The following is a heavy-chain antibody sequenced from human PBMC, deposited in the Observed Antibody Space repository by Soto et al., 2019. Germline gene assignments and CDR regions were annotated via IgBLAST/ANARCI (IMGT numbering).Heavy chain of an antibody. V-gene: IGHV2-5*02. J-gene: IGHJ4*02. CDR3: ARSKYSISSFDY. Sequence: SGPTLVNPTQTLTLTCTFSGFSLSTDDVGVGWIRQPPGKALDWLAVIYWDDDKHYSPSLKSRLTITKDTSKNQVLLTMTNMDPVDTATYFCARSKYSISSFDYWGQGALVTVYS. D-gene: IGHD6-6*01. CDR2: IYWDDDK. CDR1: GFSLSTDDVG.